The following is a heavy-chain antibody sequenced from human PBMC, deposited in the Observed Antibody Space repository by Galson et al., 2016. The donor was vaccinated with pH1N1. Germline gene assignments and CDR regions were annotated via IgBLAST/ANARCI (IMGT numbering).Heavy chain of an antibody. J-gene: IGHJ4*02. CDR1: GFTFSGQT. D-gene: IGHD6-19*01. CDR2: ISDGGENT. Sequence: SLRLSCATSGFTFSGQTMNWVRQAPGKGLEWLSAISDGGENTYYADSVKGRFTISRDNSKHTLYLQMDSLRVEDTALYFCCSGFLHWGQGTLVTVSS. V-gene: IGHV3-23*01. CDR3: CSGFLH.